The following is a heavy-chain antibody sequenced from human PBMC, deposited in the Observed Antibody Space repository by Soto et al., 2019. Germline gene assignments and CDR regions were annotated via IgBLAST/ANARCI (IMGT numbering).Heavy chain of an antibody. Sequence: PSETLSLTCTVSGDSIGNFYWSRIRQPAGKGLESIGRLSTSGRTNYSPSLQSRVTMSLDTSKNRFSLRLTSVSAADTAVYFCARGMGRYFDLWGRGTLVTVSS. CDR3: ARGMGRYFDL. CDR1: GDSIGNFY. V-gene: IGHV4-4*07. CDR2: LSTSGRT. J-gene: IGHJ2*01. D-gene: IGHD2-8*01.